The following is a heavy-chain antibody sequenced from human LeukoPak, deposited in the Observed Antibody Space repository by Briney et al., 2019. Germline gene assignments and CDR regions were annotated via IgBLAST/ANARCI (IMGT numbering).Heavy chain of an antibody. J-gene: IGHJ5*02. D-gene: IGHD2-2*01. Sequence: ASVKVSCKASGGTFISYAISWVRQAPGQGLEWMGGIIPIFGTANYAQKFQGRVTITADESTSTAYMELSSLRSEDTAVYYCARQYCSSTSCPKDPWGQGTLVTVSS. V-gene: IGHV1-69*01. CDR1: GGTFISYA. CDR2: IIPIFGTA. CDR3: ARQYCSSTSCPKDP.